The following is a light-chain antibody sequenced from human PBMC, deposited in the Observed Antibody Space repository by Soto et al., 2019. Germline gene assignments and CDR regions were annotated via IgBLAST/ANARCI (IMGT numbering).Light chain of an antibody. CDR2: DAS. CDR3: QQRSNWRWT. Sequence: EIVLTQSPATLSLSPGERATLSCRASQSVSSYLAWYQQKPGQAPRLLIYDASNRATGIPARFSGSGSGTDFTLTISSLEPEAFAVYYCQQRSNWRWTFGQGTKVEIK. V-gene: IGKV3-11*01. CDR1: QSVSSY. J-gene: IGKJ1*01.